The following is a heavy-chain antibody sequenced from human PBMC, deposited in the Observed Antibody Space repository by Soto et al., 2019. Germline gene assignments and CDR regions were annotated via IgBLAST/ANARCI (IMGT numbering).Heavy chain of an antibody. CDR3: ARTWDGTIHAFNF. V-gene: IGHV3-21*01. CDR2: ISRTSPYI. D-gene: IGHD1-7*01. Sequence: PGGSLRLSCAASGFTFSSYSMNWVRQAPGKGLEWVSSISRTSPYISYADSVKGRFTISRDNAKNSLYLQMSSLRVEDTAVYFCARTWDGTIHAFNFWGHGTMVTVSS. J-gene: IGHJ3*01. CDR1: GFTFSSYS.